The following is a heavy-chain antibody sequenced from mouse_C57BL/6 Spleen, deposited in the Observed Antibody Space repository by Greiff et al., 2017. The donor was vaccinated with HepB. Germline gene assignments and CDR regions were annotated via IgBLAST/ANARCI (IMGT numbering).Heavy chain of an antibody. CDR3: AREGYYGSSPYWYFDV. V-gene: IGHV1-82*01. CDR1: GYAFSSSW. Sequence: LVESGPELVKPGASVKISCKASGYAFSSSWMNWVKQRPGKGLEWIGRIYPGDGDTNYNGKFKGKATLTADKSSSTAYMQLSSLTSEDSAVYFCAREGYYGSSPYWYFDVWGTGTTVTVSS. CDR2: IYPGDGDT. D-gene: IGHD1-1*01. J-gene: IGHJ1*03.